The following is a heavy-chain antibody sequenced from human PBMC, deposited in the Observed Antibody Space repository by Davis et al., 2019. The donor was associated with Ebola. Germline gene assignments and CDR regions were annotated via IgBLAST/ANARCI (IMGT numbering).Heavy chain of an antibody. D-gene: IGHD6-19*01. V-gene: IGHV3-48*02. J-gene: IGHJ4*02. CDR1: GFTFSSYG. CDR3: ARELYSSGWYYFDY. Sequence: GGSLRLSCAASGFTFSSYGMHWVRQAPGKGLEWVSYISSSSSTIYYADSVKGRFTISRDNAKNSLYLQMNSLRDEDTAVYYCARELYSSGWYYFDYWGQGTLVTVSS. CDR2: ISSSSSTI.